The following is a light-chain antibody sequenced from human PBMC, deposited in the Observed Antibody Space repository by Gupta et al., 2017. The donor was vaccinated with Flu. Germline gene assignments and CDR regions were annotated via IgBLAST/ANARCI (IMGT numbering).Light chain of an antibody. CDR2: NTS. Sequence: ERVTITCRASQYINNNLAWYQQKPGKVPKVLIYNTSNLESGVPSRFSGSGSGTEFTLTISSLQPDDFATYYCQQYNDYYTWTFGQGTKVEIK. V-gene: IGKV1-5*03. CDR3: QQYNDYYTWT. J-gene: IGKJ1*01. CDR1: QYINNN.